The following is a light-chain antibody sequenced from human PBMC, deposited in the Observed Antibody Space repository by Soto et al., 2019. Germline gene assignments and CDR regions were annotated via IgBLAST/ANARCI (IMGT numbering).Light chain of an antibody. CDR3: QQYNSYPWT. CDR1: QSISSW. Sequence: DIQVTQSPSTLSASVGDRVTITCRASQSISSWLAWYQQKPGTAPKLLIYKASSLESGVPSRLSGSGSGTEFTLTISSLQPDDFATYYCQQYNSYPWTFGQGTKVEIK. CDR2: KAS. V-gene: IGKV1-5*03. J-gene: IGKJ1*01.